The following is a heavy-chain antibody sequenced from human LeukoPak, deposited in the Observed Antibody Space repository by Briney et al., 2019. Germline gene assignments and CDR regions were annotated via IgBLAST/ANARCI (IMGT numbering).Heavy chain of an antibody. D-gene: IGHD3-10*01. CDR1: GGSFSGYY. CDR2: INRSGSI. J-gene: IGHJ5*02. V-gene: IGHV4-34*01. Sequence: SETPSLTCAVYGGSFSGYYWNWIRQSPGKGLEWLGEINRSGSIKYNPSLKSRVTISLDTSKNHFSLKMSSVTAADTAVYYCARGKGSGSYSDWFDPWGQGTLVTVSS. CDR3: ARGKGSGSYSDWFDP.